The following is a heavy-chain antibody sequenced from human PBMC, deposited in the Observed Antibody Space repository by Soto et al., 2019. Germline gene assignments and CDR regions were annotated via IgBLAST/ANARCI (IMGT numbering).Heavy chain of an antibody. CDR3: ALRSMAVVPEY. J-gene: IGHJ4*02. V-gene: IGHV4-59*01. Sequence: QVQLQESGPGLVKPSETLSLTCAVSGDSISSYYCMWIRQPPGKGLESIGYLYYGRSANYNPSLKRRGPLSVDTSTNQCSLTLSSMTAADTAVYYCALRSMAVVPEYWGQGTLVTVSS. CDR1: GDSISSYY. D-gene: IGHD3-22*01. CDR2: LYYGRSA.